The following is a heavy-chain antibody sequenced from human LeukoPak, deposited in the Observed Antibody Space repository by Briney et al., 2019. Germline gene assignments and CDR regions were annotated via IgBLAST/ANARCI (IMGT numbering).Heavy chain of an antibody. CDR1: GFIFSNYA. Sequence: GGSLRLSCAASGFIFSNYAMSWVHQAPGKGLEWVSAIGGRDGGTYYADSVKGRFTVSRDDPKNTLYLQMNTLRAEDTAVYYCAKWGDYDILTGYYDSDYWGQGTLVTVSS. V-gene: IGHV3-23*01. CDR3: AKWGDYDILTGYYDSDY. J-gene: IGHJ4*02. CDR2: IGGRDGGT. D-gene: IGHD3-9*01.